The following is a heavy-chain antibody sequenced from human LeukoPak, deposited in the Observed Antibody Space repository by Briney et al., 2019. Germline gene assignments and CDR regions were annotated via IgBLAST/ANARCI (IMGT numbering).Heavy chain of an antibody. Sequence: GGSLRLSFPASGFTFSSYWRHWVPQVPGKGLAWVSRIDEFGSVTNSADSVQGRFSISRDNAKNALYLQMNSLRAEDTAVYYCVRDMFGGRDYWGQGTLVTVSS. CDR3: VRDMFGGRDY. CDR2: IDEFGSVT. V-gene: IGHV3-74*01. J-gene: IGHJ4*02. D-gene: IGHD3-10*02. CDR1: GFTFSSYW.